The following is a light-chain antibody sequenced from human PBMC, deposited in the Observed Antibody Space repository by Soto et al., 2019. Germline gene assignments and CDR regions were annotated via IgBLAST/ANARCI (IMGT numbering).Light chain of an antibody. V-gene: IGLV2-8*01. Sequence: QYVLTQPPSASGSPGQSVTISRTGIKNDIGVYDFVSWYQHHPGKAPRLIIYEVVQRPSGVPDRFSGSKSGNTASLTVSGLQAADEADYFCKSYAGSNTYVFGSGTKVTVL. CDR3: KSYAGSNTYV. J-gene: IGLJ1*01. CDR1: KNDIGVYDF. CDR2: EVV.